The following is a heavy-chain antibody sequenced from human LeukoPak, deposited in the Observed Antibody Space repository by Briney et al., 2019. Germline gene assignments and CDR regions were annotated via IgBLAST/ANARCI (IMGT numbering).Heavy chain of an antibody. CDR2: INQDGSVR. J-gene: IGHJ4*02. D-gene: IGHD6-19*01. CDR3: ARDPSTASAWFYFDL. V-gene: IGHV3-7*01. Sequence: GWAVRLSCAGSGFTFGSNWMSWVRQAGGRGLDWVAHINQDGSVRYYVDSVKGRFTISRDNTKNSLYLQMNNLRVDDTAIYYCARDPSTASAWFYFDLWGQGTLVTVSS. CDR1: GFTFGSNW.